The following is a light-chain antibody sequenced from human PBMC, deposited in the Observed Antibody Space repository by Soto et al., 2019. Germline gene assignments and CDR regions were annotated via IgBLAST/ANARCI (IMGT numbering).Light chain of an antibody. CDR1: QSVSSSY. J-gene: IGKJ2*01. CDR2: GAS. Sequence: EIVLTQSPGTLSLSPGERATLSCRASQSVSSSYLAWYQQKPGQAPRLLIYGASSRATGIPDMFSGSGSGTDFTLTISRLEPEDFAVYYFQQYGSSPRTFGQGSKLEIK. CDR3: QQYGSSPRT. V-gene: IGKV3-20*01.